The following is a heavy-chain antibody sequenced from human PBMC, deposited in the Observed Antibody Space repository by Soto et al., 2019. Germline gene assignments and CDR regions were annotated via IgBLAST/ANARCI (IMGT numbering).Heavy chain of an antibody. V-gene: IGHV4-30-2*06. CDR1: GGSIRRGGYS. CDR3: ARGWWEREGYVMDV. CDR2: IYHSGST. D-gene: IGHD1-26*01. Sequence: TLSLTCGVCGGSIRRGGYSWSWIRQSPGKGLEWIGYIYHSGSTYYNPSLKSRVTISVDRSKNQFSLKLSSVTAADTAVYYCARGWWEREGYVMDVWGRGTTVTSP. J-gene: IGHJ6*02.